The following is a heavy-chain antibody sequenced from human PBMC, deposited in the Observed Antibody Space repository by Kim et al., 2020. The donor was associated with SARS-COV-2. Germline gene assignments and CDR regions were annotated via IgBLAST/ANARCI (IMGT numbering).Heavy chain of an antibody. J-gene: IGHJ6*01. CDR3: AKETRNDWDYFYDYG. CDR2: ISGSGTST. Sequence: GGSLRLSCAASGFTFSHSAMSWVRQAPGKGLEWVSGISGSGTSTYYADSVKGRFTISRDNSKNTLYLQMNSLRADDTAVYYCAKETRNDWDYFYDYG. CDR1: GFTFSHSA. V-gene: IGHV3-23*01. D-gene: IGHD1-7*01.